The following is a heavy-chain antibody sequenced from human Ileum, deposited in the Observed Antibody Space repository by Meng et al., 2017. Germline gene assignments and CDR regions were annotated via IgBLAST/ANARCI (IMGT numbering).Heavy chain of an antibody. V-gene: IGHV6-1*01. J-gene: IGHJ3*01. CDR2: TYYSSKWYH. D-gene: IGHD5/OR15-5a*01. Sequence: SETLSLTCGISGDRVSTITVVWNWIRQSPSRGLEWRGSTYYSSKWYHDYAVSVKGRITIIPDTSKNQVSLQLTSVSPGDTAVYYCARGSGVFDYAFDVWGQGTLVTISS. CDR1: GDRVSTITVV. CDR3: ARGSGVFDYAFDV.